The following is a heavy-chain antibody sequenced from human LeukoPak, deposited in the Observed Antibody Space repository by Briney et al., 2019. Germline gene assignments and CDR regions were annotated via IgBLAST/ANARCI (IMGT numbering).Heavy chain of an antibody. Sequence: GGTLRLSCAASGFTFSGSAMHWVRQASGKGLEWVGRIRSKANSYATAYAASVKGRFTISRDDSKNTAYLQMNSLKTEDTAVYYCTTRNLYSSSWYLDYWGQGTLVTVSS. CDR3: TTRNLYSSSWYLDY. CDR1: GFTFSGSA. CDR2: IRSKANSYAT. V-gene: IGHV3-73*01. D-gene: IGHD6-13*01. J-gene: IGHJ4*02.